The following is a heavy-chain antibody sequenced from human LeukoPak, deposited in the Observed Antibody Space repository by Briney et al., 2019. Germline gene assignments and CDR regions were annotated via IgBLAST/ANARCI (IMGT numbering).Heavy chain of an antibody. V-gene: IGHV3-23*01. J-gene: IGHJ2*01. CDR3: AKSMTLQWRGFFDL. CDR1: GFTFSTYA. CDR2: ISDSGANT. Sequence: GGSLRLSCAASGFTFSTYAMSWVRQAPGKGLEWVSTISDSGANTYYADSVRGRFAISRDNSKNTLYLQKNSLRADDTAIYYCAKSMTLQWRGFFDLWGRGTHVTVSS. D-gene: IGHD6-19*01.